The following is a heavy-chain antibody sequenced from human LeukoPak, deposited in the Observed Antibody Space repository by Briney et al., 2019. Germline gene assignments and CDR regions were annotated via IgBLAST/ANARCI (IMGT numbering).Heavy chain of an antibody. V-gene: IGHV1-2*02. CDR3: ARADSVPAGDYHYWYMDV. CDR1: GFTLIDY. D-gene: IGHD6-13*01. Sequence: ASVKVSCKASGFTLIDYIHWVRQDPRQGLQWMGWIKANSGDTEYAQKFQGRVTMTRDASISTVYMELSSLRSDDTAVYYCARADSVPAGDYHYWYMDVWGKGTTVTVSS. CDR2: IKANSGDT. J-gene: IGHJ6*03.